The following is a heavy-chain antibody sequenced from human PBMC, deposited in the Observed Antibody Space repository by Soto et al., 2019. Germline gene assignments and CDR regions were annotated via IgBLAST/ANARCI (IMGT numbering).Heavy chain of an antibody. Sequence: QVQLVESGGGVVQPGRSLRLSCAASGFTFSSYGMHWVRQAPGKGLEWVAVRCYDGSNNYYADSVKGRFTICRDNSKNTLYLQMNSLRAEDTAVYYCARPHRSQWDGYFDYWGQGTLVTVSS. CDR1: GFTFSSYG. J-gene: IGHJ4*02. V-gene: IGHV3-33*01. CDR3: ARPHRSQWDGYFDY. D-gene: IGHD1-26*01. CDR2: RCYDGSNN.